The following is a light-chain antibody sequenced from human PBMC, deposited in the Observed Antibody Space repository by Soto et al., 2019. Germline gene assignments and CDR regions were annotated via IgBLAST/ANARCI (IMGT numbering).Light chain of an antibody. Sequence: QSALTQPASVSGSPGQSITISYTGTSSDVGGYNYVSWYQQHPGKAPKLMIYDVSNRPSGVSNRFSGSKSGNTASLTISGLQAEDEGDYYCSSYTSSSTLVVFGGGTKLTVL. V-gene: IGLV2-14*01. CDR2: DVS. CDR1: SSDVGGYNY. J-gene: IGLJ2*01. CDR3: SSYTSSSTLVV.